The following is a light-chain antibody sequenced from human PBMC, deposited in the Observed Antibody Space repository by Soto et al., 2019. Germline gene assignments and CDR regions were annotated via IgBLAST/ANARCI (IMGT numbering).Light chain of an antibody. J-gene: IGKJ1*01. V-gene: IGKV3D-15*01. CDR1: ESVSSN. CDR2: GAS. CDR3: QQHSKWPRT. Sequence: EIVMTQSPATLSVYLGEISTLXXRASESVSSNLAWYQQKPGQAPRXVFYGASTRATDIPARFSGTGSGTEFTLTISSLQSEDFAVYYCQQHSKWPRTFGQGTKVDIK.